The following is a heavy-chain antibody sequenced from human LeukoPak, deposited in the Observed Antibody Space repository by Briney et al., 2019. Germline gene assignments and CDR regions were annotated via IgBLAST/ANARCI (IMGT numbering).Heavy chain of an antibody. J-gene: IGHJ3*02. CDR2: ISSSGSTI. Sequence: PGGSLRLSCAASGFTFSDYYMSWIRQAPGKGLEWVSYISSSGSTIYYADSVKGRFTISRDNAKNSLYLQMNSLRAEDTALYYCARAYYDSRGDAFDIWGQGTMVTVSS. D-gene: IGHD3-22*01. CDR3: ARAYYDSRGDAFDI. V-gene: IGHV3-11*01. CDR1: GFTFSDYY.